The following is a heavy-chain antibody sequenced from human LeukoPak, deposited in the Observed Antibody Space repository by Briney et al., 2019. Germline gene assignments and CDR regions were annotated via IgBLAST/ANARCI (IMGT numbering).Heavy chain of an antibody. CDR3: AKAGGHYYDSSFAFDI. Sequence: GGSLRLSCAASGFTVSSNYMSWVHQAPGKGLEWVSVIYSGGSTYYADSVKGRFTISRDNSKNTLYLQMNSLRAEDTAVYYCAKAGGHYYDSSFAFDIWGQGTMVTVSS. D-gene: IGHD3-22*01. V-gene: IGHV3-53*01. CDR2: IYSGGST. CDR1: GFTVSSNY. J-gene: IGHJ3*02.